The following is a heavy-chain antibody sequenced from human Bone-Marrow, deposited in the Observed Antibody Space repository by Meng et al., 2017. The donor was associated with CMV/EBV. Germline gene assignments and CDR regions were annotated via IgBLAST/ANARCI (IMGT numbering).Heavy chain of an antibody. Sequence: GGSLRLSCAASGFTFSSYAMHWVRQAPGKGLEWVAVISYDGSNKYYADSVKGRFTISRDNSKNTLYLQMNSLRPEDTAVYYCARDRPHFDYWGQGTLVTVSS. D-gene: IGHD6-6*01. CDR1: GFTFSSYA. CDR3: ARDRPHFDY. V-gene: IGHV3-30*04. CDR2: ISYDGSNK. J-gene: IGHJ4*02.